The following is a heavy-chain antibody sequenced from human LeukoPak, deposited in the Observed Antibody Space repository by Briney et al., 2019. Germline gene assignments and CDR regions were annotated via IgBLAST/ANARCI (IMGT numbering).Heavy chain of an antibody. CDR2: SSAYNGNT. Sequence: ASVKVSCKASGYTFTSYGISWVRQAPAQGLEWMGWSSAYNGNTNYAQKLQGRVTMTTDTSTSTAYMELRSLRSDDTAVYYCARADTMIVVQGEGVDVVDYWGQGTLVTVSS. CDR1: GYTFTSYG. D-gene: IGHD3-22*01. J-gene: IGHJ4*02. V-gene: IGHV1-18*01. CDR3: ARADTMIVVQGEGVDVVDY.